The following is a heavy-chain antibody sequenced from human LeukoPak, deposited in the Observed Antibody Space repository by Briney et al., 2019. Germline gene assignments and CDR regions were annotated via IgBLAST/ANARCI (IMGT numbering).Heavy chain of an antibody. D-gene: IGHD2-2*01. J-gene: IGHJ4*02. Sequence: PGGSLRLSCAASGFTVSSNYMSWVRQAPGKGLEWVSVIYSGGSTYYADSVKGRFTISRDNSKNTLYLQMNSPRAEDTAVYYCARAVVVPAAMEGTFDYWGQGTLVTVSS. CDR3: ARAVVVPAAMEGTFDY. CDR1: GFTVSSNY. CDR2: IYSGGST. V-gene: IGHV3-66*02.